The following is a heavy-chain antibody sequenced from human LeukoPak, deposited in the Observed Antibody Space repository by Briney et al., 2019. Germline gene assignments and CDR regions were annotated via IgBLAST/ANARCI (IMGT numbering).Heavy chain of an antibody. Sequence: GGSLRLSCAASGFTFSRYGMHWVRQAPGKGLEWVSYISSSGSTIYYADSVKGRFTISRDNAKNSLYLQMNSLRAEDTAVYYCARVGYDSSGRHAFDIWGQGTMVTVSS. J-gene: IGHJ3*02. CDR2: ISSSGSTI. CDR3: ARVGYDSSGRHAFDI. D-gene: IGHD3-22*01. V-gene: IGHV3-48*04. CDR1: GFTFSRYG.